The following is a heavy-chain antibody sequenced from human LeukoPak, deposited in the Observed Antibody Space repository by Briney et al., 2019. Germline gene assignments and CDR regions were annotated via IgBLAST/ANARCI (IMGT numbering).Heavy chain of an antibody. Sequence: GGSLRLSCAASGFTFSSYAMTWVRQAPGKGLEWVANINQAGTEKYYVDSVKGRFTISRDNAKNSLSLQMNSLRAEDTAVYYCARDSIAAAGTPDYWGQGTLVTVSS. J-gene: IGHJ4*02. CDR3: ARDSIAAAGTPDY. CDR2: INQAGTEK. V-gene: IGHV3-7*01. D-gene: IGHD6-13*01. CDR1: GFTFSSYA.